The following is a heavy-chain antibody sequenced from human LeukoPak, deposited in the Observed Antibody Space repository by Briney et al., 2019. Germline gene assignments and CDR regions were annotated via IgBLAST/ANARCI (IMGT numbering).Heavy chain of an antibody. D-gene: IGHD3-3*01. CDR3: TTEYYDFWSGYYTD. J-gene: IGHJ4*02. Sequence: GGSLRHSCAASGFTFSNAWMSWVRQAPGKGLEWVGRIKSKTDGGTTDYAAPVKGRFTISRDDSKNTLYLQMNSLKTEDTAVYYCTTEYYDFWSGYYTDWGQGTLVTVSS. V-gene: IGHV3-15*01. CDR2: IKSKTDGGTT. CDR1: GFTFSNAW.